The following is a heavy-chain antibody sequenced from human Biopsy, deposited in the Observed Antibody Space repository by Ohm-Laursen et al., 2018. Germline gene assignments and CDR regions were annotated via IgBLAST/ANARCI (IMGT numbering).Heavy chain of an antibody. V-gene: IGHV3-30*18. CDR3: AKEAFQSPGSYAFDL. Sequence: SLRLSCTASVFSFSLYAMHWVRQAPGKGLAWVALIAYDGSYTKYTDSVKGRFTISRDNLRYKVDLQMSSLRADDTAVYFCAKEAFQSPGSYAFDLWGQGTTVLVSS. CDR2: IAYDGSYT. D-gene: IGHD3-3*01. J-gene: IGHJ3*01. CDR1: VFSFSLYA.